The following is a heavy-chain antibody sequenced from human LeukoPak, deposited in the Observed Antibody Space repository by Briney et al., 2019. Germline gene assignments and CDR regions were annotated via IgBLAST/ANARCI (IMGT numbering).Heavy chain of an antibody. CDR1: GFTFSNAW. D-gene: IGHD3-22*01. J-gene: IGHJ6*02. V-gene: IGHV3-23*01. Sequence: PGGSLRLSCAASGFTFSNAWMSWVRQAPGKGLEWVSAISGSGGSTYYADSVKGRFTISRDNSKNTLYLQMNSLRAEDTAVYYCAKWAYYYDSSGYWPYYYYGMDVWGQGTTVTVSS. CDR3: AKWAYYYDSSGYWPYYYYGMDV. CDR2: ISGSGGST.